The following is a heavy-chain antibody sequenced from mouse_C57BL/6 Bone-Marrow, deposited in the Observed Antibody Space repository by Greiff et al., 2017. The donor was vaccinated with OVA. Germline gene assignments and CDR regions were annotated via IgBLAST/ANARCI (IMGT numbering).Heavy chain of an antibody. D-gene: IGHD2-2*01. CDR2: IYPRDGSN. V-gene: IGHV1-85*01. J-gene: IGHJ4*01. Sequence: VKLLESGPELVKPGASVKLSCKASGYTFTSYDINWVKQRPGHGLEWIGWIYPRDGSNKYNEKFKGKATLTVDTSSSTSFMESHSLTSEDSAVYFWARSEGYMRGNYAMDYWGQGTSVTVSS. CDR1: GYTFTSYD. CDR3: ARSEGYMRGNYAMDY.